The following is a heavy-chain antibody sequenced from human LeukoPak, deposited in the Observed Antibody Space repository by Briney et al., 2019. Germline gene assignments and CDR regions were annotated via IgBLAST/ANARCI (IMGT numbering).Heavy chain of an antibody. J-gene: IGHJ5*02. CDR1: GGSFSGYY. Sequence: PSETLSLTCAVYGGSFSGYYWSWIRQPPGKGLEWIGEINHSGSTNYNPSLKSRVTISVDTSKNQFSLKLSSVTAADTAVYYCARFHNYHGSGKHNWFDPWGQGTLVTVSS. D-gene: IGHD3-10*01. CDR3: ARFHNYHGSGKHNWFDP. CDR2: INHSGST. V-gene: IGHV4-34*01.